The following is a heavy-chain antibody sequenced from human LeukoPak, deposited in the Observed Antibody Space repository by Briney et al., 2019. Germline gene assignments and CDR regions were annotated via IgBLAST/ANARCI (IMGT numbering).Heavy chain of an antibody. Sequence: ASVKVSCKASDYTFTSYGISWVRQAPGQGLEWMGWISAYNGNTNYAQKLQGRVTMATDTSTSTAYMELRSLGSDDTAVYYCARDYYDSSGYQPMDVWGQGTTVTVSS. J-gene: IGHJ6*02. CDR1: DYTFTSYG. CDR3: ARDYYDSSGYQPMDV. V-gene: IGHV1-18*01. D-gene: IGHD3-22*01. CDR2: ISAYNGNT.